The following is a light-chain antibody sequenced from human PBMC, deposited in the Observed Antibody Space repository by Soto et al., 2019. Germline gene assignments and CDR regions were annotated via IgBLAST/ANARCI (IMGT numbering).Light chain of an antibody. Sequence: EIMMTQSPATLSVSPGERATLSCRASQTISSNLAWYQQKPGQAPRLLIYGASTRATGIPARFSGSGSGTEFTLTISSRQSEDFAVYYCQQYNNWPPWTFGQGTKVEVK. V-gene: IGKV3-15*01. CDR1: QTISSN. J-gene: IGKJ1*01. CDR2: GAS. CDR3: QQYNNWPPWT.